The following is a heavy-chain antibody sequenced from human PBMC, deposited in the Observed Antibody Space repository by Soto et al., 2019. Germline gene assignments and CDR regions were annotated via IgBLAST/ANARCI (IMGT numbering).Heavy chain of an antibody. Sequence: GGSLRLSCAASGFTFSDYYMSWFRQAPGKGLVWLAYISTSGSTINYADSVKGRFTVSRDNAGHSLYLQMDSLRAEDTAIYYCARDQRTPPVLRGAIDYWGPGTLVTVSSGMDVWGQGTMVTVSS. J-gene: IGHJ6*02. CDR1: GFTFSDYY. V-gene: IGHV3-11*01. CDR2: ISTSGSTI. CDR3: ARDQRTPPVLRGAIDYWGPGTLVTVSSGMDV. D-gene: IGHD3-16*01.